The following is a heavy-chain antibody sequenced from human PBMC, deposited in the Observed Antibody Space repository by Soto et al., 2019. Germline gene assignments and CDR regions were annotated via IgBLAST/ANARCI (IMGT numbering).Heavy chain of an antibody. Sequence: GGSLLLCWASSGFPFRPNIMNLVRPAPGKGLEWISYITGSSSAIHYADSVRGRFTISRDNAKNSVYLQMNSLRDEDTAVYYCARDTKWAFDYWGQGTRVNVSA. CDR3: ARDTKWAFDY. J-gene: IGHJ4*02. CDR1: GFPFRPNI. CDR2: ITGSSSAI. D-gene: IGHD1-26*01. V-gene: IGHV3-48*02.